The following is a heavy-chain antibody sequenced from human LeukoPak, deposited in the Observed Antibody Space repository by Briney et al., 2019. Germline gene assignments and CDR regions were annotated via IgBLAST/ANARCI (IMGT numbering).Heavy chain of an antibody. CDR2: INAGHGNT. J-gene: IGHJ4*02. D-gene: IGHD1-14*01. Sequence: ASVKVCCKASGYTFTSYAIQWVRQAPGQRLEWMGWINAGHGNTKYSQNFQGRVTITRDTSASTAYMELSSLRSEDTAVYYCARGAGFAEPLPEYWGQGTLLTVSS. V-gene: IGHV1-3*01. CDR3: ARGAGFAEPLPEY. CDR1: GYTFTSYA.